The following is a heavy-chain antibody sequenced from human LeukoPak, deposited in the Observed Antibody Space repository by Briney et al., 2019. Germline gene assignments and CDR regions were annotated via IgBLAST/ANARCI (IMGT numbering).Heavy chain of an antibody. V-gene: IGHV3-23*01. D-gene: IGHD6-13*01. CDR3: AKVVARQQVDY. Sequence: SGGSLRLSCAASGFTFSIYAMSWVPQAPRKGPEWVSAISGSGGSTYYADSVKGRFTISRDNSKNTLYLQMNSLRAEDTAVYYCAKVVARQQVDYWGQGTLVTVSS. CDR1: GFTFSIYA. J-gene: IGHJ4*02. CDR2: ISGSGGST.